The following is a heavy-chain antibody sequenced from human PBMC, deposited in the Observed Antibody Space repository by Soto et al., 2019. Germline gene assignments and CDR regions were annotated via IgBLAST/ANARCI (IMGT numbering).Heavy chain of an antibody. D-gene: IGHD1-1*01. CDR3: AKDVWNDVPATDGFDP. CDR1: GFTFRRHG. J-gene: IGHJ3*01. Sequence: PGGSLRLSCAASGFTFRRHGMHWVRQAPGKGLEWLTIISYDGTQKFYTESVKGRFTITRDNSKNMVFLQMNSLRAEDTAVYYCAKDVWNDVPATDGFDPWGQGTMVTVSS. V-gene: IGHV3-30*18. CDR2: ISYDGTQK.